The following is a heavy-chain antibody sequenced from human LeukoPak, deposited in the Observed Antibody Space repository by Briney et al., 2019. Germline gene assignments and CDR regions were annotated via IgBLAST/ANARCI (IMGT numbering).Heavy chain of an antibody. CDR3: ATDSARGGDFAFDI. V-gene: IGHV1-24*01. D-gene: IGHD2-21*02. Sequence: ASVKVSCKVSGYTLTELSMHWVRQAPGKGLEWMGGFYPEDGETIYAQKFQGRVTMTEDTSTDTAYMELSSLRSEDTAVYYCATDSARGGDFAFDIWGQGTMVTVSS. CDR1: GYTLTELS. J-gene: IGHJ3*02. CDR2: FYPEDGET.